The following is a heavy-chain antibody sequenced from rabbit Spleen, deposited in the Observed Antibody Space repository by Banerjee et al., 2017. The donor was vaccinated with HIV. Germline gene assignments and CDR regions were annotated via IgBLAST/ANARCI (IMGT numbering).Heavy chain of an antibody. CDR2: INAATAKP. D-gene: IGHD1-1*01. V-gene: IGHV1S45*01. Sequence: QEQLVESGGGLVKPEGSLTLTCKASGFSFSDRDVMCWVRQAPGKGLEWIACINAATAKPVYATWAKGRFTISRTSSTTVTLRMTSLTAADTATYFCARGVTGSGNYIHDINLWGPGTLVTVS. J-gene: IGHJ4*01. CDR3: ARGVTGSGNYIHDINL. CDR1: GFSFSDRDV.